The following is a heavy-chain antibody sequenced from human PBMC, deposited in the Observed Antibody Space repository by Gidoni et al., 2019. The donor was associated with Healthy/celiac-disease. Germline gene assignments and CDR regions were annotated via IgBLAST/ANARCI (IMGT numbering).Heavy chain of an antibody. CDR2: IYYGGST. D-gene: IGHD6-13*01. Sequence: QLQLQESGPGLVKPSETLSLTCTVSGGSISSSSYYWGWIRQPPGKGLEWIGSIYYGGSTYYNPSLKSRVTISVDTSKNQFSLKLSSVTAADTAVYYCARGAAGGVYYYYYGMDVWGQGTTVTVSS. V-gene: IGHV4-39*07. J-gene: IGHJ6*02. CDR3: ARGAAGGVYYYYYGMDV. CDR1: GGSISSSSYY.